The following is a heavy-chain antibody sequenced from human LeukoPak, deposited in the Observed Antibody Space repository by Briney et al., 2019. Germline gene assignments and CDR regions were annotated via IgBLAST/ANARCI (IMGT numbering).Heavy chain of an antibody. CDR1: GFTFSSYG. J-gene: IGHJ4*02. V-gene: IGHV3-33*08. CDR2: IWYDGSNK. Sequence: PGGSLRLSCEASGFTFSSYGMHWVRQAPGKGLEWVAVIWYDGSNKYYADSVKGRFTISRDNSKNTLYLQMNSLRAEDTAVYYCARVYSSGWAPFDYWGQGTLVTVSS. D-gene: IGHD6-19*01. CDR3: ARVYSSGWAPFDY.